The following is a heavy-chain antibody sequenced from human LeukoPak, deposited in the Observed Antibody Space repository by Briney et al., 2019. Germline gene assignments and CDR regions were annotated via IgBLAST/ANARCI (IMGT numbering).Heavy chain of an antibody. J-gene: IGHJ4*02. V-gene: IGHV3-53*01. Sequence: PGGSLRLSCAASGFTVSSNYMSWVRQAPGKGLEWVSVIYSGGSTYYADSVKGRFTISRDNAKNSLYLQMNSLRAEDTAIYYCARGDTTVTRHFDYWGQGTLVTVSS. D-gene: IGHD4-17*01. CDR3: ARGDTTVTRHFDY. CDR2: IYSGGST. CDR1: GFTVSSNY.